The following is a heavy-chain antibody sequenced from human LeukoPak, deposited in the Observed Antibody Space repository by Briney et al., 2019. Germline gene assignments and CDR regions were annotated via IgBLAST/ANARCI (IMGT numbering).Heavy chain of an antibody. CDR3: ARMFEF. J-gene: IGHJ4*02. CDR2: ISSSGSTT. Sequence: GGSLRLSCVVSGFTFSNYEMNWVRQAPGKGLEWVSYISSSGSTTYYADSVKGRFTISRDNVKNSLLLQMNSLRAEDTAVYFCARMFEFWGQGTLVTVSS. CDR1: GFTFSNYE. V-gene: IGHV3-48*03.